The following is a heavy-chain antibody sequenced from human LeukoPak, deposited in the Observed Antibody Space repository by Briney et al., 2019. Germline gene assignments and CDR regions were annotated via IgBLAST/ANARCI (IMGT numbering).Heavy chain of an antibody. V-gene: IGHV3-7*01. CDR1: GFTFSSYW. D-gene: IGHD3-3*01. CDR2: IKQDGSEK. CDR3: ARTLRALYYDFWSGYNTLMDV. J-gene: IGHJ6*03. Sequence: GGSLRLSCAASGFTFSSYWMSWVRQAPGKGLEWVANIKQDGSEKYYVDSVKGRFTISRDNAKNSLYLQMNSLRAEDTAVYYCARTLRALYYDFWSGYNTLMDVWGKGTTVTVSS.